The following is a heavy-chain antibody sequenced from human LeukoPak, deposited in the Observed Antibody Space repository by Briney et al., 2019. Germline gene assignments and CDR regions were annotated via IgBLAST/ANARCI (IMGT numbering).Heavy chain of an antibody. D-gene: IGHD5-24*01. J-gene: IGHJ4*02. V-gene: IGHV5-51*01. CDR2: IYPGDSDT. Sequence: GESLKISCKGSGYSFTSYWIGWVRQMPGKGLGWMGIIYPGDSDTRYSPSFQGQVTISADKSISTAYLQWSSLKASDTAMYYCATGEMATISYFDYWGQGTLVTVSS. CDR1: GYSFTSYW. CDR3: ATGEMATISYFDY.